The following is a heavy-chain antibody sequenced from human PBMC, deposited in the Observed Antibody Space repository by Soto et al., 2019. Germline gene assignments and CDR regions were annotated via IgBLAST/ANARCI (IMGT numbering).Heavy chain of an antibody. Sequence: QVQLVQSGAEVKKPGSSVKVSCKASGGTFSSYAISWVRQAPGQGLEWMGGIIPIFGTANYAQKFQGRVTITXDXSXXTXXXXXSSLXSXXXXVYYCAREGXSGXYRYYAMDVWGQGTTVTVSS. D-gene: IGHD3-10*01. CDR1: GGTFSSYA. CDR3: AREGXSGXYRYYAMDV. J-gene: IGHJ6*02. CDR2: IIPIFGTA. V-gene: IGHV1-69*05.